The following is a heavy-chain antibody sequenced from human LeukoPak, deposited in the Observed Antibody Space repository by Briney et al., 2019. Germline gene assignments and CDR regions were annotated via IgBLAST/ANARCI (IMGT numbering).Heavy chain of an antibody. D-gene: IGHD5-18*01. J-gene: IGHJ4*02. V-gene: IGHV4-34*01. CDR1: GGSFSGYY. CDR2: INHSGRT. Sequence: PSETLSFTCADYGGSFSGYYWSWIRQPPGKGLEWIGEINHSGRTNYNPSLKSRVTISVDTSKNQFSLKLSSVTAADTAVYYCARRAGKLWPVDYWGQGTLVTVSS. CDR3: ARRAGKLWPVDY.